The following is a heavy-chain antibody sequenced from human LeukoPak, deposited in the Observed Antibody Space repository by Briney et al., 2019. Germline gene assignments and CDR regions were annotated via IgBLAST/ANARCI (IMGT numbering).Heavy chain of an antibody. J-gene: IGHJ6*04. Sequence: GGSLRLSCSASGLTFSTYAMYLVREAPGKGVGGEALILSYGSYKYYADSVKGRFPFSRDNSKNTLYLQMNSLRVEDTAVFYCAKDHCGFCGSTSCYISNGMDVWGKGTTVTVSS. CDR3: AKDHCGFCGSTSCYISNGMDV. V-gene: IGHV3-30*18. CDR1: GLTFSTYA. D-gene: IGHD2-2*01. CDR2: ILSYGSYK.